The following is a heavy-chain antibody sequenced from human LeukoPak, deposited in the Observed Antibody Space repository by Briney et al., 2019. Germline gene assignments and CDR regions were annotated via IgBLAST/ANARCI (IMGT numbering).Heavy chain of an antibody. D-gene: IGHD6-19*01. Sequence: GGSLRPSCPPSGFTFISYAMRWGRQAPGRGRGWVSSISGRGGSTNYAKPVKGRFTISRNNSRNTVYLQMNSLRAGDRAVYYCAKEGGKGIAVAGPSFDYWGQGTLVTVSS. J-gene: IGHJ4*02. CDR2: ISGRGGST. CDR1: GFTFISYA. V-gene: IGHV3-23*01. CDR3: AKEGGKGIAVAGPSFDY.